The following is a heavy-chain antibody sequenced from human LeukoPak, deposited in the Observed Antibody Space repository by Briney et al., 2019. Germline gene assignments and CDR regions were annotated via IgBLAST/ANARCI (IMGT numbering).Heavy chain of an antibody. J-gene: IGHJ3*02. D-gene: IGHD1-26*01. Sequence: SETLSLTCTVSGGSISSYYWSWIRQPPGKGLEWIGYIYYSGSTNYNPSLKSRVTISVDTSKNQFSLKLSSVTAADTAVYYCAREVGATAVGAFDIWGQGTMVTVSS. V-gene: IGHV4-59*01. CDR2: IYYSGST. CDR3: AREVGATAVGAFDI. CDR1: GGSISSYY.